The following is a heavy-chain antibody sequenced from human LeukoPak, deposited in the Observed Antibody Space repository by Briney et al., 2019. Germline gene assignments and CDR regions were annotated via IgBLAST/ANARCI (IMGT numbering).Heavy chain of an antibody. CDR1: GGTFSSYA. CDR3: ASPATDIDGYNGLDY. CDR2: IIPILGIA. J-gene: IGHJ4*02. Sequence: SVKVSCKASGGTFSSYAISWVRQAPGQGLEWMGRIIPILGIANYAQKFQGRVTITADKSTSTAYMELSSLRSEDMAVYYCASPATDIDGYNGLDYWGQGTLVTVSS. D-gene: IGHD5-24*01. V-gene: IGHV1-69*04.